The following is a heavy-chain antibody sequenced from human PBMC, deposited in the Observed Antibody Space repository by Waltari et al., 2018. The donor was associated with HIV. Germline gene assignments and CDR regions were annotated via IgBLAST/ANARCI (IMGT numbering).Heavy chain of an antibody. V-gene: IGHV1-69*02. CDR3: ARGKGYYGMDV. Sequence: QVQLVQSGAEVTKPGSSVRVSCQASGDTFSSYTINRVRQAPGQGLEWMGRIIPILDLSNSAQKFQDRVTIMADKSTNTAYMDLSSLTSEDTAVYYCARGKGYYGMDVWGQGTTVTVSS. CDR1: GDTFSSYT. J-gene: IGHJ6*02. CDR2: IIPILDLS.